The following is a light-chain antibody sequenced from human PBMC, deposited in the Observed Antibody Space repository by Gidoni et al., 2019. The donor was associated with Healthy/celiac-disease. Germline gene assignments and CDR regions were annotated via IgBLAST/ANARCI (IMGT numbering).Light chain of an antibody. CDR3: QQYGSSPSGT. Sequence: EIVLTQSPGTLSLSPGERATLSCRASQSVSSSYLAWYQQKPGQASRLLIYGASSRATGSPDRFSGSGSGTDFTLTIRRLEPEDFAVYYCQQYGSSPSGTFXQXTKVEIK. CDR2: GAS. CDR1: QSVSSSY. J-gene: IGKJ1*01. V-gene: IGKV3-20*01.